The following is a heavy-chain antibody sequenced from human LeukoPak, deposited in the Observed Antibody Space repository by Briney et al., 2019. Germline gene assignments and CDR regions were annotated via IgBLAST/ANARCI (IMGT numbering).Heavy chain of an antibody. V-gene: IGHV3-30*18. J-gene: IGHJ5*02. Sequence: GGSLRLSCAASGFTFSSYGMHWVRQAPGKGLEWVAVISYDGSNKYYADSVKGRFTISRDNSKNTLYLQMNSLRAEDTAVYYCAKDPRELGHNWFDPWGQGTLVTVSS. CDR2: ISYDGSNK. CDR3: AKDPRELGHNWFDP. D-gene: IGHD3-10*01. CDR1: GFTFSSYG.